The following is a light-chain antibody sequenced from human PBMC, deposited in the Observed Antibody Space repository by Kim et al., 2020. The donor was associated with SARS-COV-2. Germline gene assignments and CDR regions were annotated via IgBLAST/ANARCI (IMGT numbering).Light chain of an antibody. CDR2: STN. Sequence: QTVVTQEPSFSVSPGGTVTLTCGLSSGSVSASYYPSWYQQTPGQAPRTLIYSTNIRSSGVPDRFSGSILGNKAALTITGAQADDESHFYCVLYMGSGIWVFGGGTKLTVL. V-gene: IGLV8-61*01. CDR1: SGSVSASYY. CDR3: VLYMGSGIWV. J-gene: IGLJ3*02.